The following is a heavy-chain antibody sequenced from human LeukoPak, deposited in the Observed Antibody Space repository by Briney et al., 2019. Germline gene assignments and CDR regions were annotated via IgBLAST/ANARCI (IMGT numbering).Heavy chain of an antibody. J-gene: IGHJ4*02. Sequence: ASVKVSCKSSGYTFTSYGISWVRQAPGQGLEWMGWISAYNGNTNYAQKLQGRVTMTTDTSTSTAYMELRSLRSDDTAVYYCARDRSGITPLDYWGQGTLVTVSS. CDR1: GYTFTSYG. V-gene: IGHV1-18*01. CDR2: ISAYNGNT. CDR3: ARDRSGITPLDY. D-gene: IGHD1-26*01.